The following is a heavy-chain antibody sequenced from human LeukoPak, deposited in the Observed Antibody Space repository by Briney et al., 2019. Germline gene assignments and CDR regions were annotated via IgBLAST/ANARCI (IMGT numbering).Heavy chain of an antibody. CDR2: ISYDGSNK. CDR1: GFTFSSYG. D-gene: IGHD3-10*01. V-gene: IGHV3-30*18. Sequence: GRSLRLSCAASGFTFSSYGMHWVRQAPGKGLEWVAVISYDGSNKYYADSVKGRFTISRDNSKNTLYLQMNSLRAEDTAVCYCAKASGVPWADYGFDIWGQGTMVTVSS. J-gene: IGHJ3*02. CDR3: AKASGVPWADYGFDI.